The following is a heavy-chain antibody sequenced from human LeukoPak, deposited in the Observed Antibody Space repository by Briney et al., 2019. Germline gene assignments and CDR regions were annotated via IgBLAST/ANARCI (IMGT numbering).Heavy chain of an antibody. CDR1: GFIVSSYS. J-gene: IGHJ5*02. CDR2: ISSSSSYI. V-gene: IGHV3-21*01. D-gene: IGHD6-13*01. CDR3: ARDSGIAAAGTIWFDP. Sequence: PGGSLRLSCGASGFIVSSYSMNWVRQAPGKGLEWVSSISSSSSYIYYADSVKGRFTISRDNAKNSLYLQMNSLRAEDTAVYYCARDSGIAAAGTIWFDPWGQGTLVTVSS.